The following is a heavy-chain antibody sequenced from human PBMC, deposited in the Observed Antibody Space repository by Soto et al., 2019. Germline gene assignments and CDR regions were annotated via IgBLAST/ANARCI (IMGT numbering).Heavy chain of an antibody. Sequence: ASVKVSCKVSGYTLTELSMHWVRQAPGKGLEWMGVINPSGGSTSYAQKFQGRVTMTRDTSTSTVYMELSSLRSEDTAVYYCARGPEGEGYDSSGSGMDVWGQGTTVTVSS. V-gene: IGHV1-46*01. CDR2: INPSGGST. J-gene: IGHJ6*02. D-gene: IGHD3-22*01. CDR3: ARGPEGEGYDSSGSGMDV. CDR1: GYTLTELS.